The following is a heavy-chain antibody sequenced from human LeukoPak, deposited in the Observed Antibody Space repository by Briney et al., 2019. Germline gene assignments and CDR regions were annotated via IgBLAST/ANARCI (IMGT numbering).Heavy chain of an antibody. D-gene: IGHD1-14*01. CDR3: ATETNGRHYDY. CDR1: GLTFSTSG. J-gene: IGHJ4*02. Sequence: GGSLRLSCTASGLTFSTSGFNWVRQAPGKGLEWVASIGPTGSDRYHADAIKGRFTISRDNANNFLYLQMNSLRAEDTAVYYCATETNGRHYDYWGQGTLLTVSS. CDR2: IGPTGSDR. V-gene: IGHV3-21*06.